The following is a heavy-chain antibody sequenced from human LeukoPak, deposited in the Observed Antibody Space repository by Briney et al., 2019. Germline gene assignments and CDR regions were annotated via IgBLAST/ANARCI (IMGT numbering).Heavy chain of an antibody. CDR1: GGSISIDY. V-gene: IGHV4-59*01. CDR2: IYYSGST. D-gene: IGHD5-24*01. CDR3: ARGDGYNEGYFDY. Sequence: PSETLSLTCTVSGGSISIDYWSWLRQPPGKGLEWIGYIYYSGSTNYNPSLKSRVTISGDTSKNQFSLKLSSVTAADTAVYYCARGDGYNEGYFDYWGQGTRVTVSS. J-gene: IGHJ4*02.